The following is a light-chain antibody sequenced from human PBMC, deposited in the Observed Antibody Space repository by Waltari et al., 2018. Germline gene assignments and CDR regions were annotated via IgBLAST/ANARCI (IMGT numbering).Light chain of an antibody. CDR3: QAWDTTTVV. CDR2: YDS. J-gene: IGLJ2*01. Sequence: SYELTQPPSVSVSPGQTASITSSGTHLGIQYASWYQQKPGQSPVLVIYYDSKRPSGIPERFSGSNSGNTATLTISGTQAMDEADYYCQAWDTTTVVFGGGTKVTVL. V-gene: IGLV3-1*01. CDR1: HLGIQY.